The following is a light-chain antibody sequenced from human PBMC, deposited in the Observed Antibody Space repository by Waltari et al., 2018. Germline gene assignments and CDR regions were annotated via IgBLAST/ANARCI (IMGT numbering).Light chain of an antibody. CDR3: QQSYSSPFT. J-gene: IGKJ3*01. CDR2: TST. CDR1: QSISNY. V-gene: IGKV1-39*01. Sequence: DIQMTQSPSSLSASVGDRVTITCRASQSISNYLNCYQQKPGQAPKLLIYTSTSLQSGVPSRFSGSGSGTDFTLTISSLQPEDFATFYCQQSYSSPFTFGPGTKVDIK.